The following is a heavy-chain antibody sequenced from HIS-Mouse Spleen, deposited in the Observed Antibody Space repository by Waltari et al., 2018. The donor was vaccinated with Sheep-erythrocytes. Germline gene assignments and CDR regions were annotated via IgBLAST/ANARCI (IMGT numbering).Heavy chain of an antibody. CDR2: ISWNSGSI. Sequence: EVPLVESGGGLVQPGRSLILSLVASGFSFVYCAMPRVGQAPGKGLEWVAGISWNSGSIGYADSVKGRFTISRDNAKNSLYLQMNSLRAEDTALYYCAKDISRNIVVVPAAVGDYWGQGTLVTVSS. D-gene: IGHD2-2*01. CDR3: AKDISRNIVVVPAAVGDY. J-gene: IGHJ4*02. CDR1: GFSFVYCA. V-gene: IGHV3-9*01.